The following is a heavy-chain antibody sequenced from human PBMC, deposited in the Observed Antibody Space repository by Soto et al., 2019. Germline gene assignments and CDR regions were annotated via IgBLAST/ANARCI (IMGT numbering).Heavy chain of an antibody. V-gene: IGHV4-4*02. CDR1: GDSMRSNNW. CDR2: IYHSGTT. J-gene: IGHJ4*02. Sequence: SETLSLTCAVSGDSMRSNNWWSWVRQPPGKGLEWIGEIYHSGTTNYNPSLKSRVTISVDKSKNQFSLRLNSVTTADTAFYYCARGGYDSSGYYFRLDYWGQGTLVTVSS. CDR3: ARGGYDSSGYYFRLDY. D-gene: IGHD3-22*01.